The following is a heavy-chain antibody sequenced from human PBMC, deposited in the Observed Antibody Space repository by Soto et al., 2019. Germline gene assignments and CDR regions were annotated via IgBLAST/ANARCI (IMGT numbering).Heavy chain of an antibody. CDR2: IYYSGST. J-gene: IGHJ5*02. CDR1: GGSISSGGYY. CDR3: ARQRGSYGFFWFDP. Sequence: SETLSLTCTVSGGSISSGGYYWSWIRQHPGKGLEWIGYIYYSGSTYYNPSLKSRVTISVDTSKNQFSLKLSSVTAADTAVYYCARQRGSYGFFWFDPWGQGTLVTVSS. D-gene: IGHD5-18*01. V-gene: IGHV4-31*03.